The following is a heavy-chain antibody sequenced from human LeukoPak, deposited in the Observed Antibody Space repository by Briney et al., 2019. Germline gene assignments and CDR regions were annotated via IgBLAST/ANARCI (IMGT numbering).Heavy chain of an antibody. CDR2: INSDGSSA. CDR1: GFTFSNYW. D-gene: IGHD1-1*01. J-gene: IGHJ4*02. V-gene: IGHV3-74*01. CDR3: ARPVTGTYAPLEY. Sequence: GGSLRLSCAASGFTFSNYWMHWARQAPGKGLVYVSRINSDGSSANYADSVQGRFTISRDNAKNTLYLEMNSLRADDTAVYYCARPVTGTYAPLEYWGQGTLVTVSS.